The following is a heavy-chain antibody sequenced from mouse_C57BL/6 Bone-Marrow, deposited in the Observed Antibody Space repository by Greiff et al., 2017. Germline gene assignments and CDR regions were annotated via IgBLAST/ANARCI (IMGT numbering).Heavy chain of an antibody. J-gene: IGHJ4*01. CDR1: GFTFSDYY. Sequence: EVMLVESEGGLVQPGSSMKLSCTASGFTFSDYYMAWVRQVPEKGLEWVANINYDGSSTYYLDSLKSRFIISRDNAKNILYLQMSSLKSEDTATYYCARDDGNWGGAMDYWGQGTSVTVSS. D-gene: IGHD2-1*01. CDR2: INYDGSST. CDR3: ARDDGNWGGAMDY. V-gene: IGHV5-16*01.